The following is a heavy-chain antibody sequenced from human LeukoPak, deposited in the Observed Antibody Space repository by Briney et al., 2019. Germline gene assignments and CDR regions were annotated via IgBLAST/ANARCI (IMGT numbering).Heavy chain of an antibody. CDR1: GGSISSGGYS. D-gene: IGHD2-2*01. Sequence: SQTLSLTCAVSGGSISSGGYSWSWIRQPPGKGLEWIGYIYHSGSTYYNPSLKSRVTISVDRSKNQFSPKLSSVTAADTAVYYCARAAPADEVLFDCWGQGTLVTVSS. CDR3: ARAAPADEVLFDC. V-gene: IGHV4-30-2*01. J-gene: IGHJ4*02. CDR2: IYHSGST.